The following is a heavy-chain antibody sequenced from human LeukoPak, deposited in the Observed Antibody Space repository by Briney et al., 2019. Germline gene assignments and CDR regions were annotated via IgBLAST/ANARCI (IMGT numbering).Heavy chain of an antibody. CDR2: INAGNGDT. V-gene: IGHV1-3*01. CDR1: GYTFTSYA. D-gene: IGHD6-19*01. CDR3: ARDYSAVAGIDY. J-gene: IGHJ4*02. Sequence: GASVKVSCKASGYTFTSYAMHWVRQAPGQRLEWMGWINAGNGDTKYSQKFQGRVTITRDTSASTAYMELSSLRSEDTAVYYCARDYSAVAGIDYWGQGTLVTASS.